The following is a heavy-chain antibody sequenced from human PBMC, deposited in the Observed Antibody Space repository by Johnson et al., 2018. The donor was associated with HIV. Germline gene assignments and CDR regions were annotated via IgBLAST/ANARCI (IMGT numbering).Heavy chain of an antibody. CDR1: GFAFNTYW. Sequence: VQLVESGGDLVQPGGSLRLSCVVSGFAFNTYWMSWVRQAPGKGLEWVANIKQDGSEKYYVDSVKGRFTISRDNAKNSLYLQMNSLRAEDTAVYYCARDLSGSSAVLSDAFDIWGQGTMVTVSS. J-gene: IGHJ3*02. D-gene: IGHD1-26*01. V-gene: IGHV3-7*01. CDR2: IKQDGSEK. CDR3: ARDLSGSSAVLSDAFDI.